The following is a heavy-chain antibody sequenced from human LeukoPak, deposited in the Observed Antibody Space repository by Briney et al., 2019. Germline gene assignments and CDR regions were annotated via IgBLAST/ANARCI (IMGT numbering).Heavy chain of an antibody. CDR1: GGSFSGYY. V-gene: IGHV4-34*01. Sequence: ASETLSLTCAVYGGSFSGYYWSWIRQPPGKGLEWIGEINHSGSTNYNPSLKSRVTISVDTSKNQFSLKLSSVTAADTAVYYCARQYVDPWGQGTLVTVSS. CDR3: ARQYVDP. D-gene: IGHD2-2*01. J-gene: IGHJ5*02. CDR2: INHSGST.